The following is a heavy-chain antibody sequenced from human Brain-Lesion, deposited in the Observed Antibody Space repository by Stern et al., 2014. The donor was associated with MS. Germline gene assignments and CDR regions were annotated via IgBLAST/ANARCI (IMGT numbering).Heavy chain of an antibody. V-gene: IGHV4-39*01. J-gene: IGHJ4*02. Sequence: QVQLQESGPGLVKPSETLSLTCTVSGGSINTNNYYWGWIRQPPGKGLEWIGNIYSSGSTFYSPSLKSRVTMSVDTSTNQFSLHMSSVTAADTAVYYCARTGDDFGDYSLSYWGQGTLVTVSS. CDR1: GGSINTNNYY. CDR2: IYSSGST. CDR3: ARTGDDFGDYSLSY. D-gene: IGHD4-17*01.